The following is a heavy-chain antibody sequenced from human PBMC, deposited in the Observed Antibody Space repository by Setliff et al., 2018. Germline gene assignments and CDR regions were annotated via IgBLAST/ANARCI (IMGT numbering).Heavy chain of an antibody. CDR2: IYTSWST. D-gene: IGHD3-3*01. CDR3: ARMSGFLYIDV. CDR1: GGSISNTYYY. J-gene: IGHJ6*03. V-gene: IGHV4-61*09. Sequence: SETLSLTCTVSGGSISNTYYYWSWIRQPAGQGLEWIGQIYTSWSTNYSPSLKSRATISVDTSKNQFSLKLSSVTAADTAVYYCARMSGFLYIDVWGKGTTVTVSS.